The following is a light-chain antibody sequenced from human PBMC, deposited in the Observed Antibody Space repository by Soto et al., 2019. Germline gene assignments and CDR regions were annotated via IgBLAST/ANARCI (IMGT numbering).Light chain of an antibody. CDR3: QQYNNWPPIT. J-gene: IGKJ4*02. CDR1: LSVAGN. Sequence: EIVMTQSPATLSVSPGGRATLSCRASLSVAGNLAWYQQKPGQAPRLLIDGASTRATGIPARFSGSQSGTEFTLTISSLQSEDFAVYYWQQYNNWPPITFGGGTKVEIK. V-gene: IGKV3-15*01. CDR2: GAS.